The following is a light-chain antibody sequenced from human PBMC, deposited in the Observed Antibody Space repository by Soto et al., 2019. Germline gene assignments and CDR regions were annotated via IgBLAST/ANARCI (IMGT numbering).Light chain of an antibody. CDR1: RIGSKS. CDR3: HVWDSSSDHP. CDR2: DDS. V-gene: IGLV3-21*02. Sequence: SSELTQPPSVSVAPGQTATITCGGDRIGSKSVHWFQQRPGQAPVLVVYDDSERRSGIPERFSGSNSGNTATLTISRVEAGDEADYYCHVWDSSSDHPFGGGTKLTVL. J-gene: IGLJ2*01.